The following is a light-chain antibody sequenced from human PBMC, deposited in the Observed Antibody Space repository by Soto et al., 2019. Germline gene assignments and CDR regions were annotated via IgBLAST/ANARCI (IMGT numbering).Light chain of an antibody. J-gene: IGLJ1*01. CDR1: SSDVGGYNH. V-gene: IGLV2-14*01. CDR3: NSYTSGSALSL. CDR2: GVS. Sequence: QSALTQPASMSGSPGQSITISCTGTSSDVGGYNHVSWYQQHPGKAPKLMIYGVSNRPAGISNRFSGSKSGNTASLTISGLQAEDEADYYCNSYTSGSALSLFGTGT.